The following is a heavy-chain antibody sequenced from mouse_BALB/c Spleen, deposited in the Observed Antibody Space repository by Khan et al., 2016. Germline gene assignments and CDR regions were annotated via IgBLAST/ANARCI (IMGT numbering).Heavy chain of an antibody. D-gene: IGHD1-1*01. CDR1: GYTFTNYG. V-gene: IGHV9-1*02. Sequence: QIQLVQSGHELKKPGETVKISCKASGYTFTNYGMNWVKQAPGKGLKWMGWINTYTGEPTYADDFKGRFAFSLETSASTAYLQINNLKNEDMATYFCARFTTVVDYAMDYWGQGTSVTVSS. J-gene: IGHJ4*01. CDR2: INTYTGEP. CDR3: ARFTTVVDYAMDY.